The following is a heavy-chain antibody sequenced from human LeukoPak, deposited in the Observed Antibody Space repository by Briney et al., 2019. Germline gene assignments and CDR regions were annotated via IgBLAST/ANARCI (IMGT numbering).Heavy chain of an antibody. CDR2: LNWNGAST. Sequence: GGSLRLSCAASGFTFDDYGLSWVRQVPGKGLEWVSGLNWNGASTGYADSVRGRFTISRDNAKNSLYLQMNSLRAEDTAVYYCARVLHKRNYDSSAYYGYWGQGTLVTVSS. D-gene: IGHD3-22*01. V-gene: IGHV3-20*04. CDR1: GFTFDDYG. CDR3: ARVLHKRNYDSSAYYGY. J-gene: IGHJ4*02.